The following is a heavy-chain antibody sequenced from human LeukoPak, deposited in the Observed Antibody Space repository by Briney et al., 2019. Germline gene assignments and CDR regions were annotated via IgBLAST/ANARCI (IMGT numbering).Heavy chain of an antibody. Sequence: SENLSLTCAVYGGSFSGYYWSWIRQPPGKGLEWIGEINHSGSTNYNPSLKSRVTISVDTSKNQFSLKLSSVTAADTAVYYCARGSARNYGDFYYFDYWGQGTLVTVSS. CDR3: ARGSARNYGDFYYFDY. CDR1: GGSFSGYY. CDR2: INHSGST. D-gene: IGHD4-17*01. J-gene: IGHJ4*02. V-gene: IGHV4-34*01.